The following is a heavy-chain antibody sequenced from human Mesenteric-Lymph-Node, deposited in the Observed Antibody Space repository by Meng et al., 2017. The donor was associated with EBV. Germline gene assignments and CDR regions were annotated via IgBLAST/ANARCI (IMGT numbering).Heavy chain of an antibody. Sequence: QVQLQESGPGLVKPSQTLSLTCAVSGASISSGVYYWSWIRQPPGKGLEWMGYIYYRESTYYNPSLKSRVTISVDTSKNLLSLKVNSVTAADTAVYYCAGHDFGDYAFDYWGQGTLVTVSS. V-gene: IGHV4-30-4*01. CDR1: GASISSGVYY. CDR2: IYYREST. J-gene: IGHJ4*02. D-gene: IGHD4-17*01. CDR3: AGHDFGDYAFDY.